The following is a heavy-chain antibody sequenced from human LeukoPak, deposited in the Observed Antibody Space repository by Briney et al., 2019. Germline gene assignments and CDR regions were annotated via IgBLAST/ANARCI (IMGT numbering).Heavy chain of an antibody. D-gene: IGHD3-10*01. CDR1: GGSIGSYY. J-gene: IGHJ4*02. CDR3: ARYVVSGAGTYYFDY. Sequence: SETLSLTCTVSGGSIGSYYWSCIRQPPGKGLEWIGYIYYSGTTDYNPSLKSRVAISVDTSKNQFSLRLSSVTAADTAVYLCARYVVSGAGTYYFDYWGQGSLVTVSS. CDR2: IYYSGTT. V-gene: IGHV4-59*08.